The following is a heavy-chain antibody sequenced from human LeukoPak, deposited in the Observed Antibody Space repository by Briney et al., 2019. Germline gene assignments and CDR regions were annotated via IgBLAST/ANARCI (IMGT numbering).Heavy chain of an antibody. CDR2: INPNSGGT. V-gene: IGHV1-2*06. D-gene: IGHD3-3*01. Sequence: ASVKVSCKASGYTFTSYYMHWVRQAPGQGLEWMGRINPNSGGTNYAQKFQGRVTMTRDTSISTAYMELSRLRSDDTAVYYCARGRLRFLEWSSLFDPWGQGTLVTVSS. J-gene: IGHJ5*02. CDR1: GYTFTSYY. CDR3: ARGRLRFLEWSSLFDP.